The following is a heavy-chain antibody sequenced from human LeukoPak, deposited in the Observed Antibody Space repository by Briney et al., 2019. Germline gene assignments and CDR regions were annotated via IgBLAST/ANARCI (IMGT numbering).Heavy chain of an antibody. CDR1: GFTFSNYA. V-gene: IGHV3-23*01. Sequence: PGGSLRLSCAVSGFTFSNYAMSWVRQAPGKGLEWVSGISASGGTTYYAGSVKGRFTISRDNSKNTLYLQMNSLRAEDTAVYYCAKEIWYGYSYGSAGYWGQGTLVTVSS. CDR3: AKEIWYGYSYGSAGY. D-gene: IGHD5-18*01. J-gene: IGHJ4*02. CDR2: ISASGGTT.